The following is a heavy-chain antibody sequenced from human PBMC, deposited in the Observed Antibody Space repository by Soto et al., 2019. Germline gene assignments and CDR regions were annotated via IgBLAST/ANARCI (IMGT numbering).Heavy chain of an antibody. CDR2: IISIFGTA. J-gene: IGHJ5*02. D-gene: IGHD3-22*01. V-gene: IGHV1-69*12. CDR1: GGTFSSYA. CDR3: ARDRGPSSGYYPYWFDP. Sequence: QVQLVQSGAEVKKPGSSVKVSCKASGGTFSSYAIIWVRQAPGQGLEWMGGIISIFGTANYAQRVQARVTITADESTSTAYMELSSLRSEDPAVYYCARDRGPSSGYYPYWFDPWGQGTLVTVSS.